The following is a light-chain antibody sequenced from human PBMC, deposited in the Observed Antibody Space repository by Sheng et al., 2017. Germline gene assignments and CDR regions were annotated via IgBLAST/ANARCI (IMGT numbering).Light chain of an antibody. J-gene: IGKJ1*01. Sequence: DIQMTQSPSTLSASVGDRVTITCRASQNIGNWLAWYQQKPGKAPNLLIYKASSLESGVPSRFSGSGSGTEFTLTISSLQPEDVATYYCQKYNSAPWTFGQGTKVEIK. CDR3: QKYNSAPWT. V-gene: IGKV1-5*03. CDR1: QNIGNW. CDR2: KAS.